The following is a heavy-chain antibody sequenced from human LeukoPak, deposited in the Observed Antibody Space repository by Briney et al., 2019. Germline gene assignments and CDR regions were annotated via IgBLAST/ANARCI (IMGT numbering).Heavy chain of an antibody. J-gene: IGHJ4*02. CDR3: ARDLTGTGDY. CDR2: ISGSGGST. Sequence: PGGSLRLSCAASGFTFSSYAMSWVRQAAGKGLEWVSAISGSGGSTYYADSVKGRFTISRDNSKSTLYLQMNSLRTEDTALYYCARDLTGTGDYWGQGTLVTVSS. V-gene: IGHV3-23*01. D-gene: IGHD1-20*01. CDR1: GFTFSSYA.